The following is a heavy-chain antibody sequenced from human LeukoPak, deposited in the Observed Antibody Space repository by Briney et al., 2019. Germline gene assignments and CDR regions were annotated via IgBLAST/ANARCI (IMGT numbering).Heavy chain of an antibody. CDR1: GFIFSNYA. CDR2: ISGSDGGT. D-gene: IGHD3-22*01. Sequence: GGSLRLSCAASGFIFSNYAMSWVRQAPGKGLEWVSTISGSDGGTYYADSVKGRFTISRDNSKNMLSLQMNSLRAEDTAVYYCARGHTLYYENSGYYYFDYWGQGTLVTVSS. J-gene: IGHJ4*02. V-gene: IGHV3-23*01. CDR3: ARGHTLYYENSGYYYFDY.